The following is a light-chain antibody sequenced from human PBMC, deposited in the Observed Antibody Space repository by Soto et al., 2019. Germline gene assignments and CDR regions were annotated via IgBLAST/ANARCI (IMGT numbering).Light chain of an antibody. Sequence: DIVMTKSPDSLAVSLGQSATINCKSSQSVLSRSNNKNYLAWYQQKPGQPPKLLIYLASTRESGVPDRFSGSVSGTEFTHTISGLHAEDVAVYYCRQYYSSPTFGQGNKGEIK. CDR1: QSVLSRSNNKNY. J-gene: IGKJ1*01. CDR2: LAS. V-gene: IGKV4-1*01. CDR3: RQYYSSPT.